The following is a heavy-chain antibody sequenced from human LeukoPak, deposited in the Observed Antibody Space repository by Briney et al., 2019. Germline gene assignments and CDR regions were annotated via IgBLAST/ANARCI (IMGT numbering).Heavy chain of an antibody. D-gene: IGHD6-19*01. CDR1: GFTFDDYG. V-gene: IGHV3-20*04. CDR2: INWNGGST. J-gene: IGHJ4*02. CDR3: ARGRGVAVAGKEDY. Sequence: PGGSLRLSCAASGFTFDDYGMSWVRQAPGKWLEWVSGINWNGGSTGYADSVKGRFTISRDNAKNSLYLQMNSLRAEDTALYYCARGRGVAVAGKEDYWGQGTLVTVSS.